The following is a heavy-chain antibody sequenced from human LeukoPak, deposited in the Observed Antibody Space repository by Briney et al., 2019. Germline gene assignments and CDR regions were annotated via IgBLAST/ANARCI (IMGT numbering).Heavy chain of an antibody. CDR2: ISSSGSTI. Sequence: GGSLRLSCAASGFTFSDYYMSWIRQAPGKGLEWVSYISSSGSTIYYADSVKGRFTISRDNAKNSLYLQMNSLRAEDTAVYYCAREYYDILTGYYTPGYWGQGTLVTVSS. J-gene: IGHJ4*02. CDR3: AREYYDILTGYYTPGY. D-gene: IGHD3-9*01. CDR1: GFTFSDYY. V-gene: IGHV3-11*01.